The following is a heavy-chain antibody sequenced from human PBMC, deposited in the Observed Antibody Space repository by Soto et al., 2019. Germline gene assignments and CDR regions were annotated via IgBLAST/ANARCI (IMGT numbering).Heavy chain of an antibody. CDR1: GFAFSSYW. V-gene: IGHV3-74*01. Sequence: EVHLVASGGGSVQPGGSLRLSCAGSGFAFSSYWIHWVRQVPGKGLVWVSRINSDGSTTSYADSVRGRFTISRDNAKDTLYLQMNSLRAEDTALYYCARVGQGRYYFDYWGQGTLVTVSS. CDR2: INSDGSTT. J-gene: IGHJ4*02. CDR3: ARVGQGRYYFDY.